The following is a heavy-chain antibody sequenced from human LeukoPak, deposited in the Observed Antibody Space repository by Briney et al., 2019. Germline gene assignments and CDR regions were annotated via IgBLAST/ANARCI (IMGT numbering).Heavy chain of an antibody. Sequence: ASVKVSCKASGYTFTSYAMNWMRQAPGQRLEWMGWINAGNGNTKYSQKFQGRVTITRDTSASTAYMELSSLRSEDTAVYYCARLYSSSEFDYWGQGTLVTVSS. J-gene: IGHJ4*02. D-gene: IGHD6-6*01. CDR2: INAGNGNT. CDR1: GYTFTSYA. CDR3: ARLYSSSEFDY. V-gene: IGHV1-3*01.